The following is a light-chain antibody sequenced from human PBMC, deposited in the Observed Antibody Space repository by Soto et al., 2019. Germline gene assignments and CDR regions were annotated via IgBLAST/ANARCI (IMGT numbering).Light chain of an antibody. CDR1: QSISPW. J-gene: IGKJ4*01. V-gene: IGKV1-5*01. CDR2: DAS. CDR3: QQYNGYRLA. Sequence: DIQMTQSPSTLSASLGGRVPLTCRASQSISPWLAWYQQKPGKAPKLLIYDASSLESGVPSRFSGSGSGTEFTLTISSLQADDFAIYYCQQYNGYRLAFGGGTKVDI.